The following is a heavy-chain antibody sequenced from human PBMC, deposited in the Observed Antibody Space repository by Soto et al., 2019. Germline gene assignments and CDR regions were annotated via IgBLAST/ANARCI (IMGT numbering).Heavy chain of an antibody. CDR2: ISYDGSNK. V-gene: IGHV3-30*18. Sequence: GGSLRLSCAVSGFTFSGYGMHWVRQAPGKGLEWVTTISYDGSNKYYADSVKGRFTISRDNSKNTLFLQMNSLTPEDTAVYYCANACNGGSCYPDWGQGTLVTVSS. D-gene: IGHD2-15*01. CDR1: GFTFSGYG. CDR3: ANACNGGSCYPD. J-gene: IGHJ4*02.